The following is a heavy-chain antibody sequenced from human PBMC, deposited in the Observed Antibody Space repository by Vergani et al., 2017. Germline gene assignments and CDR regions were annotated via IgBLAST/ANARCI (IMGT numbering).Heavy chain of an antibody. CDR3: TRPVPCGDGACLHFDH. CDR1: ESSFISNE. V-gene: IGHV5-51*03. J-gene: IGHJ4*02. CDR2: INPIDSKI. Sequence: EVMLVQSGAEVKKPGESLKISCKYSESSFISNEIAWVRQMSGKGLQWMGNINPIDSKIAYSPSFQGQAIMPLDKSITTAYLQWRRLKASDTAIYYCTRPVPCGDGACLHFDHWGQGTKVTVSS. D-gene: IGHD2-21*01.